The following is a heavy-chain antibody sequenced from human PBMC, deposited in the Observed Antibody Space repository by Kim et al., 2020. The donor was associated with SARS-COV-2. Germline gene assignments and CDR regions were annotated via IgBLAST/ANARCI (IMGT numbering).Heavy chain of an antibody. V-gene: IGHV3-66*01. Sequence: KGRFTISRDNSKNTLYLQMNSLRAEDTAVYYCARDGIFGVVYYYYYGMDVWGQGTTVTVSS. D-gene: IGHD3-3*01. J-gene: IGHJ6*02. CDR3: ARDGIFGVVYYYYYGMDV.